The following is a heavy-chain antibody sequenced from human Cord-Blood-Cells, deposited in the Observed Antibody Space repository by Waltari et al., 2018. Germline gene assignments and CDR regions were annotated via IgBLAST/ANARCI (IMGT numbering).Heavy chain of an antibody. CDR1: GGTFSSYA. J-gene: IGHJ5*02. CDR2: VIPIFGTA. V-gene: IGHV1-69*01. D-gene: IGHD3-3*01. CDR3: ARVSTIFGVVNWFDP. Sequence: QVQLVQSGAEVKKPGSSVKVSCKASGGTFSSYAISWVRQAPGQGLEWMGEVIPIFGTANYEQELQGRVTITADESTSTADMERSSLRSEDTAVYYCARVSTIFGVVNWFDPWGQGTLVTVSS.